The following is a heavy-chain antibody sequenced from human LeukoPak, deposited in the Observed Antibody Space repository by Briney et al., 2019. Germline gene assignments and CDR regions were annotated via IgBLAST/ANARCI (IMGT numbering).Heavy chain of an antibody. CDR2: ISSSGSTI. V-gene: IGHV3-11*01. D-gene: IGHD3-10*01. Sequence: GGTLTLSCAASRFTFSDYYMSWTRQAPGKGLEWVSYISSSGSTIYYAVSVKGRFTISRDNAKNSLYLQMNSLRAEDTAVYYCARDQGSGTSNWFDPWGQGTLVTVSS. CDR1: RFTFSDYY. J-gene: IGHJ5*02. CDR3: ARDQGSGTSNWFDP.